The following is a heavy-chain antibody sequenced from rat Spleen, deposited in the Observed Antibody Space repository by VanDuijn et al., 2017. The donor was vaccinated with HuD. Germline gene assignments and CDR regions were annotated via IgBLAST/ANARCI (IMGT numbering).Heavy chain of an antibody. J-gene: IGHJ3*01. CDR1: GFSLISYA. Sequence: QVQLKESGPGLVQSSQTLSLTCTVSGFSLISYAVNWVRQPPGKGLEWMGGMWGDGSTNYNSALKSQLSISRDTSKIQVFLKMTSVQTEDTAFGFCTRTYGGYTSNWVAYWGQGTLVTVSS. CDR2: MWGDGST. CDR3: TRTYGGYTSNWVAY. V-gene: IGHV2-13*01. D-gene: IGHD1-11*01.